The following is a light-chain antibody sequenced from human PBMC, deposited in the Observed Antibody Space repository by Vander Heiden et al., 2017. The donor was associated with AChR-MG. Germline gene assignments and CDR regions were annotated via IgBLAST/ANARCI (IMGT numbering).Light chain of an antibody. CDR2: AAS. CDR3: QQSNSYPFN. CDR1: QGIANH. V-gene: IGKV1-9*01. J-gene: IGKJ5*01. Sequence: QLTQSPSSLSASVGDRVTITCRASQGIANHLAWYQQKPGKVPKFLIYAASTLQSGVPSRFSGSGSGTDFSLTISSLQPEDFATYYCQQSNSYPFNVGQGTRLEIQ.